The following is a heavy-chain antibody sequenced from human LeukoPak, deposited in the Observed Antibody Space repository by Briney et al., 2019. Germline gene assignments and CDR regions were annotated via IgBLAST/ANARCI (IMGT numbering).Heavy chain of an antibody. J-gene: IGHJ4*02. D-gene: IGHD2-15*01. V-gene: IGHV1-18*01. Sequence: ASVKVSCKASGYTFTTYAISWVRQAPGQGLEWMGWISAYNGNTNYAQKFQGRVTMTEDTTTDTAYMELSSLRSEDTAVYYCATGEGWNFDYWGQGTLVTVSS. CDR3: ATGEGWNFDY. CDR2: ISAYNGNT. CDR1: GYTFTTYA.